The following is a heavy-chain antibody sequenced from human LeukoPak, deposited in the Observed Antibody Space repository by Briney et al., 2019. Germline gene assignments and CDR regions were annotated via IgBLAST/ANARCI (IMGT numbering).Heavy chain of an antibody. J-gene: IGHJ4*02. V-gene: IGHV3-23*01. Sequence: GGSLRLSCAASGFTFSSYAMSWVRQAPRQGLKCISVVSGSGSSTDYADSVKGRFTISRDNSKNTLYLQMSSLSAEDTAVYYCAKMNVLTGYYTPNFDFWGQGTLVTVSS. CDR1: GFTFSSYA. CDR2: VSGSGSST. D-gene: IGHD3-9*01. CDR3: AKMNVLTGYYTPNFDF.